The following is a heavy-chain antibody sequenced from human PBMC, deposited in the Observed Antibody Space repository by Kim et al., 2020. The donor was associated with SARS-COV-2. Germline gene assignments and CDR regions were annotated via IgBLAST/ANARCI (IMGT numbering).Heavy chain of an antibody. Sequence: PSLKSRVTISVDTSKNQFSLKLSSVTAADTAVYYCARDNGAVAGTAPFDYWGQGTLVTVSS. CDR3: ARDNGAVAGTAPFDY. J-gene: IGHJ4*02. D-gene: IGHD6-19*01. V-gene: IGHV4-59*01.